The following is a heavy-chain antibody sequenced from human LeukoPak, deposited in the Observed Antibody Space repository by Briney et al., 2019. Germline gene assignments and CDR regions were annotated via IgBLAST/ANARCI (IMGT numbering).Heavy chain of an antibody. CDR2: ISGSGAST. J-gene: IGHJ4*02. CDR3: AKPLCSGGSCYYYFDY. Sequence: GSLRLSCAASGFTFSSYAMSWVRQAPGKGLEWVSGISGSGASTYYADSVKGRFTISRDNSKNTLYLQMNSLRAEDTAVYYCAKPLCSGGSCYYYFDYWGQGTLVTVSS. D-gene: IGHD2-15*01. CDR1: GFTFSSYA. V-gene: IGHV3-23*01.